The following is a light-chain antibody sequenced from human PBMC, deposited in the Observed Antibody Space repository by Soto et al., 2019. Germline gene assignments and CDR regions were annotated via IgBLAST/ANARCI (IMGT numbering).Light chain of an antibody. V-gene: IGLV1-40*01. CDR1: SSNIGAGYD. CDR2: GNS. CDR3: QSYDSSLSVV. Sequence: QSVLTQPPSVSGAPGQRVTISCTGSSSNIGAGYDVNWYQRLPGTAPKLLIFGNSNRPSGVPDRFSGSKSVTSASLAITGLHAEDEADYYCQSYDSSLSVVFGGGTKLTVL. J-gene: IGLJ2*01.